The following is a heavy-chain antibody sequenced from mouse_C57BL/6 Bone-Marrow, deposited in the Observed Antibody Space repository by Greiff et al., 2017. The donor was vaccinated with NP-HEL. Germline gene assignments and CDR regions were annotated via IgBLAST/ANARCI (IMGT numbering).Heavy chain of an antibody. Sequence: VQLQQPGAELVKPGASVKLSCKASGYTFTSYWMHWVKQRPGQGLEWIGMIHPNSGSTNYNEKFKSKATLTVDKSSSTAYMQLSSLTSEDSAVYYGARSGTTANQGDFDYWGQGTTLTVSS. D-gene: IGHD1-2*01. V-gene: IGHV1-64*01. CDR2: IHPNSGST. CDR3: ARSGTTANQGDFDY. CDR1: GYTFTSYW. J-gene: IGHJ2*01.